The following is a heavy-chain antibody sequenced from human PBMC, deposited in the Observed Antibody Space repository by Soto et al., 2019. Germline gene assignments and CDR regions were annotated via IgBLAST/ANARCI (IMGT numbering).Heavy chain of an antibody. CDR1: GGSFSGYY. CDR2: INHSGST. D-gene: IGHD3-10*01. Sequence: QVQLQQWGAGLLKPSETLSLTCAVYGGSFSGYYWSWIRQPPGKGLEWIGEINHSGSTNYNPSLTSRVTISVVTAKNQFSLKLSSVTAADTAVYYCARGYYYGSGSYFANYYYYYIDVWGKGTTVTVSS. V-gene: IGHV4-34*01. CDR3: ARGYYYGSGSYFANYYYYYIDV. J-gene: IGHJ6*03.